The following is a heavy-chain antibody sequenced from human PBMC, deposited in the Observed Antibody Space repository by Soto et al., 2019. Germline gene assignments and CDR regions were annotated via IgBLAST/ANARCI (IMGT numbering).Heavy chain of an antibody. CDR1: GFIVSDTY. Sequence: AGGSLSLSCTASGFIVSDTYVNWVRPAQGKGLEWVSVISNRGDTHYADSVRGRFSLSRDISDNTLHLQMNNLRVEDTAVYYCAREPRYCRGGSCSITGDAYDIWGQGTMVTVSS. CDR3: AREPRYCRGGSCSITGDAYDI. CDR2: ISNRGDT. D-gene: IGHD2-15*01. J-gene: IGHJ3*02. V-gene: IGHV3-66*01.